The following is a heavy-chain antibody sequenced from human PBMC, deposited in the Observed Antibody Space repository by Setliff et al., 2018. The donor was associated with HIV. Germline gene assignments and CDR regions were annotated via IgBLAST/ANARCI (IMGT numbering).Heavy chain of an antibody. V-gene: IGHV1-46*01. J-gene: IGHJ3*02. D-gene: IGHD5-12*01. Sequence: ASVKVSCKPSGYSFTNHYMHWVRQAPGQGLEWMGVINPTGGSTRNTQKFQGRVAMTRDTSTSTVYMELSSLRSEDTAVYYCASAGAWQRNALDIWGQGTVVTV. CDR2: INPTGGST. CDR1: GYSFTNHY. CDR3: ASAGAWQRNALDI.